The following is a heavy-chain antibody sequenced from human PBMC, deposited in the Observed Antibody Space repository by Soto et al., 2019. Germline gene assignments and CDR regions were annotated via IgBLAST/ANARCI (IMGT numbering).Heavy chain of an antibody. CDR3: ASSRITIFGVVAFGMDV. CDR1: GGTFSSYA. D-gene: IGHD3-3*01. Sequence: SVKVSCKASGGTFSSYAISWVRQAPGQGLEWMGGIIPIFGTANYAQKFQGWVTMTRDTSISTAYMELSRLRSDDTAVYYCASSRITIFGVVAFGMDVWGQGTTVTVSS. V-gene: IGHV1-69*05. J-gene: IGHJ6*02. CDR2: IIPIFGTA.